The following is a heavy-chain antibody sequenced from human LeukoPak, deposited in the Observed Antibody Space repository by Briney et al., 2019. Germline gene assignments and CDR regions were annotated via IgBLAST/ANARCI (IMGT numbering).Heavy chain of an antibody. V-gene: IGHV4-39*01. J-gene: IGHJ3*02. Sequence: SETLSLTCTVSGGSVGSSDAWWGWIRQPPGKGLEWIATIYSTGSNFFNPSPKSRVTISADTSTNQFSLRLSSVTAADTAVYYCATLGYDFWSGYYPGNNAFDIWGQGTMVTVSS. CDR2: IYSTGSN. D-gene: IGHD3-3*01. CDR3: ATLGYDFWSGYYPGNNAFDI. CDR1: GGSVGSSDAW.